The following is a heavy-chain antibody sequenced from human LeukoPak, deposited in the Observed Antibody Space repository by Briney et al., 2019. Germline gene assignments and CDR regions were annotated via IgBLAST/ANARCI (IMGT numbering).Heavy chain of an antibody. Sequence: SETLSLTCTVSGYSISSGYYWGWIRQPPGKGLEWIGSIYHSGSTYYNPSLKSRVTISVDTSKNQFSLKLSSVTAADTAVYYCARVGRGSSGWYFDYWGQGTLVTVSS. J-gene: IGHJ4*02. CDR1: GYSISSGYY. D-gene: IGHD6-19*01. V-gene: IGHV4-38-2*02. CDR3: ARVGRGSSGWYFDY. CDR2: IYHSGST.